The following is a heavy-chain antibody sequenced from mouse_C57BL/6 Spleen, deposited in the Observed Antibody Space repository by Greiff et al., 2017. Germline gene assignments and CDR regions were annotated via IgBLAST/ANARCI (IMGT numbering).Heavy chain of an antibody. V-gene: IGHV1-72*01. CDR2: IDPNSGGT. D-gene: IGHD2-4*01. Sequence: QVQLKQPGAELVKPGASVKLSCKASGYTFTSYWMHWVKQRPGRGLEWIGRIDPNSGGTKYNEKFKSKATLTVDKPSSTAYMQLSSLTSEDSAVYYCARCYDYDEDAMDYWGQGTSVTVSS. CDR3: ARCYDYDEDAMDY. J-gene: IGHJ4*01. CDR1: GYTFTSYW.